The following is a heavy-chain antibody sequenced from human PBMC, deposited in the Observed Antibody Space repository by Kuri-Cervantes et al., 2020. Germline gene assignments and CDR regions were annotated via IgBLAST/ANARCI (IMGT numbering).Heavy chain of an antibody. J-gene: IGHJ3*01. CDR2: VYQSGSP. D-gene: IGHD2/OR15-2a*01. CDR3: TRSFYASSLDIFHV. Sequence: SQTLSLTCAVYGGSFSGYYWGWIRQPPGKGLEWIASVYQSGSPYYNPSLRSRVTISLDTSKSQFSLSLTSVTAADTAVYYCTRSFYASSLDIFHVWGQGTMVTVSS. V-gene: IGHV4-34*10. CDR1: GGSFSGYY.